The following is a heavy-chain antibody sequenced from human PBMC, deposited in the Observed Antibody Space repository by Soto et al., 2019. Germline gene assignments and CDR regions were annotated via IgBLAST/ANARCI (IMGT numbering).Heavy chain of an antibody. CDR2: IYPGDSDT. J-gene: IGHJ3*02. CDR3: ARRHYDFWSGYYTGNAFDI. V-gene: IGHV5-51*01. D-gene: IGHD3-3*01. Sequence: PGESLKISCKGSGYSFTSYWIGWVRQMPGKGLDWMGIIYPGDSDTRYSPSFQGQVTISADKSISTAYLQWSSLKASDTAMYYCARRHYDFWSGYYTGNAFDIWGQGTMVTVSS. CDR1: GYSFTSYW.